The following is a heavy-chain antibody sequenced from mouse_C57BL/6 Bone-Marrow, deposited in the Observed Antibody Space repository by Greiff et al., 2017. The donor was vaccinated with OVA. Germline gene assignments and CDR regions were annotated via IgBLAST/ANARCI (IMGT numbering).Heavy chain of an antibody. D-gene: IGHD1-1*01. J-gene: IGHJ3*01. CDR3: AREDHYYGSSSSWFAY. CDR1: GYTFTDYY. CDR2: INPNNGGT. Sequence: EVQLQQSGPELVKPGASVKISCKASGYTFTDYYMNWVKQSHGKSLEWIGDINPNNGGTSYNQKFKGKATLTVDKSSSTAYMELRSLTSEDSAVYYCAREDHYYGSSSSWFAYWGQGTLVTVSA. V-gene: IGHV1-26*01.